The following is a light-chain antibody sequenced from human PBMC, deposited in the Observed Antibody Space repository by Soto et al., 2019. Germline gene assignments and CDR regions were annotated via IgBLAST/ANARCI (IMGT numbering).Light chain of an antibody. V-gene: IGKV1D-12*01. J-gene: IGKJ5*01. CDR3: QQTNSFPIT. CDR1: QGIGTW. Sequence: DVQVTQSPSFVSASVGDRVTITCRASQGIGTWLAWYQQKPGAAPNLILSGASNLESGVPARFSGSGLGTHFTFNIGSLQPEDSATYYCQQTNSFPITFGQGTRLEI. CDR2: GAS.